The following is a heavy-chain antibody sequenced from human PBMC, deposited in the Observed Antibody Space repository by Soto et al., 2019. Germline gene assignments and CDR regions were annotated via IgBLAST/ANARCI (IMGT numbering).Heavy chain of an antibody. Sequence: ASVKVSCKASGYTFTSYGISWVRQAPGQGLEWIGWISAYNGNTNYAQKLQGRVTMTTDTSTSTAYMELRSLRSDDTAVYYCARNLWFGELLSRYYYYYMDVWGKGTTVTVSS. CDR3: ARNLWFGELLSRYYYYYMDV. V-gene: IGHV1-18*01. D-gene: IGHD3-10*01. CDR1: GYTFTSYG. J-gene: IGHJ6*03. CDR2: ISAYNGNT.